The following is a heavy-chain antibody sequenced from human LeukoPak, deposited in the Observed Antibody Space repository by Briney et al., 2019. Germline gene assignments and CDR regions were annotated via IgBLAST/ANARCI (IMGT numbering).Heavy chain of an antibody. V-gene: IGHV3-53*01. J-gene: IGHJ5*02. D-gene: IGHD4-17*01. CDR2: IYSVGRT. CDR1: GFTFSSSS. Sequence: GGSLRLSCAASGFTFSSSSMTWVRKAPGKGREWVSVIYSVGRTFYADSVKGRFTISRDNPNTTLSLQMNILRAEATAVYYCALDINGDYESRFDPGGQETLVSVSS. CDR3: ALDINGDYESRFDP.